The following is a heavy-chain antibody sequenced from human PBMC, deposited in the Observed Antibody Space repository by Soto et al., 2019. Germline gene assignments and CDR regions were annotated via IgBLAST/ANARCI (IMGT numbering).Heavy chain of an antibody. CDR1: GGTFSSYT. J-gene: IGHJ6*03. V-gene: IGHV1-69*08. CDR3: ARDLTARGDYYYYMDV. CDR2: IIPILGIA. Sequence: QVQLVQSGAEVKKPGSSVKVSCKASGGTFSSYTISWVRQAPGQGLEWMGRIIPILGIANYAQKFQGRVTITADKSTSTAYMERSSLRSEDTAVYYCARDLTARGDYYYYMDVWVKGTTVTVSS.